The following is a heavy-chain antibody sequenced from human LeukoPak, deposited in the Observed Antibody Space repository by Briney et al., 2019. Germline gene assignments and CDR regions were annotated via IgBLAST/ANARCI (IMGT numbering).Heavy chain of an antibody. CDR3: ARGTTYYYDSSGHAAPAFDY. Sequence: ASVKVSCKASGGTFSSYAISWVRQAPGQGLEWMGGIIPIFGTANYAQKFQGRVTITTDESTSTAYMELSSLRSEDTAVYYCARGTTYYYDSSGHAAPAFDYWGQGTLVTVSS. V-gene: IGHV1-69*05. J-gene: IGHJ4*02. CDR1: GGTFSSYA. CDR2: IIPIFGTA. D-gene: IGHD3-22*01.